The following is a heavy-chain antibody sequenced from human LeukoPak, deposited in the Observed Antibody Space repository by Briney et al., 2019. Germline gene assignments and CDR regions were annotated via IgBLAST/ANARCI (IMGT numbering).Heavy chain of an antibody. CDR1: GFTFSSYG. J-gene: IGHJ4*02. V-gene: IGHV3-33*01. Sequence: PGRSLTLSCAAFGFTFSSYGMHWVRQAPGKGLEWVAVIWYDGSNKYYADSVKGRFTISRDNSKNTLYLQMNSLRAEDTAVYYCARGHQRGYSDPPGYWGQGTLVTVSS. CDR2: IWYDGSNK. D-gene: IGHD5-12*01. CDR3: ARGHQRGYSDPPGY.